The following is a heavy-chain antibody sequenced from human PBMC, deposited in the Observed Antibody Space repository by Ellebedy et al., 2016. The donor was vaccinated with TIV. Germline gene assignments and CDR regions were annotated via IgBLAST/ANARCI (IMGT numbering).Heavy chain of an antibody. D-gene: IGHD2-21*02. V-gene: IGHV3-74*01. CDR1: GFTFSSHW. CDR2: INSDGSST. Sequence: GESLKISCAASGFTFSSHWMHWIRQAPGKGLVWVSRINSDGSSTIYADSVKGRFTISRDNAKNTLYLQMNSLRAEDTAVYYCARGGGCGSGDCWAFDYWGQGTLVTVSS. CDR3: ARGGGCGSGDCWAFDY. J-gene: IGHJ4*02.